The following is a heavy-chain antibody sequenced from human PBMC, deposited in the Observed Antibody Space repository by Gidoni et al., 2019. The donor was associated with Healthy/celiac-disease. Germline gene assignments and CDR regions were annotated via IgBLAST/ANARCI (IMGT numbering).Heavy chain of an antibody. CDR1: GGSFSVYY. V-gene: IGHV4-34*01. Sequence: QVQLQQWGAGLLKPSETLSLTCAVYGGSFSVYYWSWIRQPPGKGLEWIGEINHSGSTNYNPSLKSRVTISVDTSKNQFSLKLSSVTAADTAVYYCARGPNQVRGVITQRFDYWGQGTLVTVSS. J-gene: IGHJ4*02. CDR2: INHSGST. CDR3: ARGPNQVRGVITQRFDY. D-gene: IGHD3-10*01.